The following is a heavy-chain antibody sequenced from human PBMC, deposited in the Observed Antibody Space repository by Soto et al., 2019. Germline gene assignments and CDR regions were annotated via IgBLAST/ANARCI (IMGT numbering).Heavy chain of an antibody. CDR2: ISGSGGST. Sequence: GGSLRLSCAASGFTFSSYAMSWVRQAPGKGLEWVSAISGSGGSTYYADSVKGRFTISRDNSKNTLYLQMNSLRAEDTAVYYCVKGGSGYSSGWYLDYWGQGTLVTVSS. CDR3: VKGGSGYSSGWYLDY. V-gene: IGHV3-23*01. J-gene: IGHJ4*02. D-gene: IGHD6-19*01. CDR1: GFTFSSYA.